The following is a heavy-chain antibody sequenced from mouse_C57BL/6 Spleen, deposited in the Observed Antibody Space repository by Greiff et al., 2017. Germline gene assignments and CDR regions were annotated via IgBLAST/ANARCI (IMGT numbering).Heavy chain of an antibody. V-gene: IGHV3-6*01. CDR1: GYSITSGYF. Sequence: EVQLQESGPGLVKPSPSLSLTCSATGYSITSGYFWNWIRQFPGNKLEWMGYIPYDGSNNYNPSLKNRISITRDTSKNQFFLKLNSVTTEDTATYYCARDPQLGGLDYWGQGTLVTVSA. D-gene: IGHD3-1*01. CDR3: ARDPQLGGLDY. J-gene: IGHJ3*01. CDR2: IPYDGSN.